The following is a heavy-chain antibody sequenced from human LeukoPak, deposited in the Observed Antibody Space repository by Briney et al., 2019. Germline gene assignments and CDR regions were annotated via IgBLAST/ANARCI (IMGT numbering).Heavy chain of an antibody. CDR1: GFAFSGNY. J-gene: IGHJ5*02. Sequence: PGGSLRLSCAASGFAFSGNYMAWVRQAPGKGLEWVSVLFTHGNTYYADSVKGRFTISRDNFNNTLYLQMNSLRAEDTAVYYCAREVNWCDPWGQGTLVTVSS. CDR2: LFTHGNT. CDR3: AREVNWCDP. V-gene: IGHV3-53*01.